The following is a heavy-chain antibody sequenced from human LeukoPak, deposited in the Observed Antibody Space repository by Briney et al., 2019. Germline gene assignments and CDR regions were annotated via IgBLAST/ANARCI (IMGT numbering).Heavy chain of an antibody. D-gene: IGHD3-22*01. V-gene: IGHV3-53*01. Sequence: GGSLRLSCAASGFTVSIHSMSWVRQAPGKGLEWVSIIYSGGTTNYANSVKGRFTISRDNSKNTLCLQMNSLRAEDTAVYYCARDTRHSYDSSGYYSSWGQGTLVTVSS. CDR2: IYSGGTT. CDR3: ARDTRHSYDSSGYYSS. CDR1: GFTVSIHS. J-gene: IGHJ5*02.